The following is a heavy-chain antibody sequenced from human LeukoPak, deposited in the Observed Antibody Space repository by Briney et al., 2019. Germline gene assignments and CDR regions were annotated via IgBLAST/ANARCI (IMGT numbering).Heavy chain of an antibody. CDR3: ARVGYYDSSGYPDAFDI. CDR1: GFTFSSYG. Sequence: PGGSLRLSCGASGFTFSSYGMHWVRQAPGKGLEWVSSISSSSSYIYYADSVKGRFTISRDNAKNSLYLQMNSLRAEDTAVYYCARVGYYDSSGYPDAFDIWGQGTMVTVSS. CDR2: ISSSSSYI. J-gene: IGHJ3*02. V-gene: IGHV3-21*01. D-gene: IGHD3-22*01.